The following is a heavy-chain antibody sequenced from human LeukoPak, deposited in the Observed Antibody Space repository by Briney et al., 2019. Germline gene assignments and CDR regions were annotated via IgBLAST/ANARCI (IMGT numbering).Heavy chain of an antibody. CDR3: ASLYSSGWYAINSGWFDP. CDR2: TYHSGST. Sequence: SETLSLTCAVSGGSISSSNWWSWVRQPPGKGLEWIGETYHSGSTNYNPSLKSRVTISVDKSKNQFSLKLSSVTAADTAVYYCASLYSSGWYAINSGWFDPWGQGTLVTVSS. D-gene: IGHD6-19*01. J-gene: IGHJ5*02. CDR1: GGSISSSNW. V-gene: IGHV4-4*02.